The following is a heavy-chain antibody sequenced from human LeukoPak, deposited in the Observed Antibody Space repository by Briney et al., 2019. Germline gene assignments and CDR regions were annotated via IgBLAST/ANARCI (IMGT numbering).Heavy chain of an antibody. CDR1: GGTFSSYA. Sequence: ASVKVSCKASGGTFSSYAICWVRQAPGQGLEWMGGIIPIFGTANYAQKFQGRVTITADESTSTAYMELSSLRSEDTAVYYCARDMSGPYSGYDWHYWGQGTLVTVSS. CDR3: ARDMSGPYSGYDWHY. D-gene: IGHD5-12*01. CDR2: IIPIFGTA. J-gene: IGHJ4*02. V-gene: IGHV1-69*01.